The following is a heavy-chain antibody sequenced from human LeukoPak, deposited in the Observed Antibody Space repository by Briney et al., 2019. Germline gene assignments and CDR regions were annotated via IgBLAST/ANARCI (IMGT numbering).Heavy chain of an antibody. D-gene: IGHD6-13*01. CDR2: ISSSGSYI. CDR3: ARDQGIAAPNHPYYGMDV. J-gene: IGHJ6*02. V-gene: IGHV3-21*01. Sequence: GGSLRLSCAASGFTFSSYSMNWVRQAPGKGLEWVSSISSSGSYIYYADSVKGRFTISRDNAKNSLYLQMNGLRAEDTAVYYCARDQGIAAPNHPYYGMDVWGQGTTVTVSS. CDR1: GFTFSSYS.